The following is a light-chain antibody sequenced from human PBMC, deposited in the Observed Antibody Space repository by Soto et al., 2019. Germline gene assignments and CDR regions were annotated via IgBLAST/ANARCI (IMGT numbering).Light chain of an antibody. CDR1: QSVSDNY. J-gene: IGKJ1*01. Sequence: EIVLTHSPGTLSLSPGERATLSCRASQSVSDNYLAWYQQKPGQAPRLVICGASSRATGIPDRFSASGSGTDFTLTISRLEPEDFAVYYCQQYTSSPLTFGQGTKVDIK. CDR2: GAS. V-gene: IGKV3-20*01. CDR3: QQYTSSPLT.